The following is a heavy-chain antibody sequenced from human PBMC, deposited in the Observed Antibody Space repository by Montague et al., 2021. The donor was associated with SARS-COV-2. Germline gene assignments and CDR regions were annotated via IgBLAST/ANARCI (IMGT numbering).Heavy chain of an antibody. CDR1: GGSFRDYA. Sequence: SETLSLTCDFAGGSFRDYAWSWIRQPPGKRLEWIGNLSYSGRPXXXPSXXXRVSISVDTSKNQFSLRLRSVIAADTAVYYCAGRLPQYTSGWYFDQWGQGTLVAVSS. V-gene: IGHV4-59*08. J-gene: IGHJ4*02. CDR2: LSYSGRP. D-gene: IGHD6-19*01. CDR3: AGRLPQYTSGWYFDQ.